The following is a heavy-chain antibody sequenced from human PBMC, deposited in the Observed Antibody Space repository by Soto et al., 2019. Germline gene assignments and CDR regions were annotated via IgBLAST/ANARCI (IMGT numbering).Heavy chain of an antibody. CDR2: IIPIFGTA. V-gene: IGHV1-69*13. D-gene: IGHD3-22*01. CDR1: GGTFSSYA. J-gene: IGHJ3*02. CDR3: ARSKGGDMIVASYDAFDI. Sequence: ASVKVSCKASGGTFSSYAISWVRQAPGQGLEWMGGIIPIFGTANYAQKFQGRVTITADESTSTAYMELSSLRSEDTAVYYCARSKGGDMIVASYDAFDIWGQGTMVTVSS.